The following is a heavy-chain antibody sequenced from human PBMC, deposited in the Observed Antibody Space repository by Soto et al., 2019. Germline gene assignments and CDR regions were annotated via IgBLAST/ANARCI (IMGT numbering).Heavy chain of an antibody. CDR2: IYYSGST. CDR3: ARGAPYYYDSSGLH. CDR1: GGSISSGDYY. V-gene: IGHV4-30-4*01. J-gene: IGHJ4*02. Sequence: LSLTCTVSGGSISSGDYYWSWIRQPPGKGLEWIGYIYYSGSTYYNPSLKSRVTISVDTSKNQFSLKLSSVTAADTAVYYCARGAPYYYDSSGLHWGQGTLVTVSS. D-gene: IGHD3-22*01.